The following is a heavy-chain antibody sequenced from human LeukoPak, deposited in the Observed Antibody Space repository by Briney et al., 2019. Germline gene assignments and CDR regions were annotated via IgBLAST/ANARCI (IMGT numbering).Heavy chain of an antibody. CDR3: ARDRSNSWYEVGY. Sequence: ASVKVSCTASGYTFTGYYMHWVRQAPGQGLEWMGWINPNSGGTNYAQKFQGRVTMTRDTSISTAYMELSRLRSDDTAVYYCARDRSNSWYEVGYWGQGTLVTVSS. J-gene: IGHJ4*02. D-gene: IGHD6-19*01. CDR2: INPNSGGT. CDR1: GYTFTGYY. V-gene: IGHV1-2*02.